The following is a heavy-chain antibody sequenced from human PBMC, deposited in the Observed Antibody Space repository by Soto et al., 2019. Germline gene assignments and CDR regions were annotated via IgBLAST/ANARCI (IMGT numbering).Heavy chain of an antibody. J-gene: IGHJ5*02. CDR3: ARDRSECSGGCCCPSGGYNLYAP. CDR1: GYTFTGYY. CDR2: INPNSGGT. V-gene: IGHV1-2*04. D-gene: IGHD2-15*01. Sequence: GASVKVSCKASGYTFTGYYMHWVRQAPGQGLEWMGWINPNSGGTNYAQKFQGWVTMTRDTSISTAYMELSRLRSDDTAVYYCARDRSECSGGCCCPSGGYNLYAPRGRRTPVTVSS.